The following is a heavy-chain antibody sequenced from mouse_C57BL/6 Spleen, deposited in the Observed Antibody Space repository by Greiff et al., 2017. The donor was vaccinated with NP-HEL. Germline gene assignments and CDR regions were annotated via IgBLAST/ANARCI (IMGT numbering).Heavy chain of an antibody. CDR3: ARPTTGGAPYAMDY. Sequence: VQLQQSGAELVKPGASVKLSCTASGFTFTDYSMHWVKQRPEQGLEWIGRIDPEDGATKYAPQFQGQATITADTSSNTAYLQLSSLTSEDTAVYYCARPTTGGAPYAMDYWGQGTSVTVSS. CDR2: IDPEDGAT. D-gene: IGHD1-1*01. V-gene: IGHV14-2*01. J-gene: IGHJ4*01. CDR1: GFTFTDYS.